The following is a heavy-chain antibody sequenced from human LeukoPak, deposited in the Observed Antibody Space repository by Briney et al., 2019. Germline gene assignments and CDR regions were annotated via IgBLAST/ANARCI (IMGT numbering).Heavy chain of an antibody. CDR2: ISYDGSNK. J-gene: IGHJ1*01. CDR3: ARDVVDGANYYDSSGYYPQYFQH. D-gene: IGHD3-22*01. Sequence: GGSLRLSCAASGFTFSSYAMHWVRQAPGKGLEWVAVISYDGSNKYYADSVKGRFTISRDNSKNTLYLQMNSLRAEDTAVYYCARDVVDGANYYDSSGYYPQYFQHWGQGTLVTVSS. V-gene: IGHV3-30-3*01. CDR1: GFTFSSYA.